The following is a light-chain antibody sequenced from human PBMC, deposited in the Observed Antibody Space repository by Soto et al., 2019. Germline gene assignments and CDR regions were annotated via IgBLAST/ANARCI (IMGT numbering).Light chain of an antibody. J-gene: IGLJ3*02. CDR1: SSDVGFYNF. Sequence: QSALTQPPSASGSPGQSLTISCTGTSSDVGFYNFVSWYQQRPGKAPKLVIYEVTKRPSGVPDRFSGSKSGSTASLTVSGLQAEDEADYYCSSYATSIGVFGGGTKLTVL. V-gene: IGLV2-8*01. CDR3: SSYATSIGV. CDR2: EVT.